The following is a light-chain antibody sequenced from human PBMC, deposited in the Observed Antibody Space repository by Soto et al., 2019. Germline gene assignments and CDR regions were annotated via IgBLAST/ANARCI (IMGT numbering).Light chain of an antibody. Sequence: QSALTQPASVSGSPGQSITISGTGPSSDVGGNNYVSWYQQHPGKAPKFIIYDVSNRPSGVSNRFSGSKSGNTASLSISGLQAEDEADYYCSSYTTSNTRQIVFGTGTKVTVL. CDR1: SSDVGGNNY. V-gene: IGLV2-14*01. CDR2: DVS. J-gene: IGLJ1*01. CDR3: SSYTTSNTRQIV.